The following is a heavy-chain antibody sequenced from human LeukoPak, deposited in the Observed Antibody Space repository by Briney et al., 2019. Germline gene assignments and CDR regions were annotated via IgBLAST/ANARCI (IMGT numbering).Heavy chain of an antibody. CDR1: GYTFTNYY. V-gene: IGHV1-46*01. CDR2: INPSGGSP. J-gene: IGHJ6*03. D-gene: IGHD3-10*01. CDR3: ARVVWSITMVRGTPVDYYYMDV. Sequence: ASVKVSCKASGYTFTNYYMHWVRQAPGQGLEWMGIINPSGGSPSYAQKFQGRVTMTRDTSTSTVYMELSSLRSEDTAVYYCARVVWSITMVRGTPVDYYYMDVWGKGTTVTISS.